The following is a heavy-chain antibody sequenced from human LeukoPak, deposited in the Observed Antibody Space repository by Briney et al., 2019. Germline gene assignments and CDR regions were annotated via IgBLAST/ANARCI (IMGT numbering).Heavy chain of an antibody. J-gene: IGHJ4*02. D-gene: IGHD6-25*01. Sequence: GGPLRLSCVASGFSFNNYRMTWVRKAPGKGLEWVANIKQDGSEKQYVDSVKGRFAISRDNAKKSLYLQINTLRAEDTAVYYCVRGPHIAATSYWGQGTLVTVSS. CDR3: VRGPHIAATSY. CDR2: IKQDGSEK. CDR1: GFSFNNYR. V-gene: IGHV3-7*03.